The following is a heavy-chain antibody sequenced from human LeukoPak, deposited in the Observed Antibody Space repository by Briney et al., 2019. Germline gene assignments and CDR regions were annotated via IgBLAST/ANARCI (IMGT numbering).Heavy chain of an antibody. CDR3: ARDADLGATITGAFDI. CDR2: IKQDGREK. V-gene: IGHV3-7*01. CDR1: GFTFSSYW. D-gene: IGHD5-24*01. J-gene: IGHJ3*02. Sequence: PGGSLRLSCSASGFTFSSYWMRWVRQAPGKGLEWVANIKQDGREKYYVDSVKGRFTVFREKAKNSLSLQMNSLRAEDTAVYYCARDADLGATITGAFDIWGQGTMVTVSS.